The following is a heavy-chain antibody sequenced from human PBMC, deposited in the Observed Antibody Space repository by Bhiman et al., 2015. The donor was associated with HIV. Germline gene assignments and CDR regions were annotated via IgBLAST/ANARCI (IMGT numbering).Heavy chain of an antibody. D-gene: IGHD1-26*01. V-gene: IGHV3-30*03. Sequence: QVQLVESGGGVVQPGRSLRLSCAASGFSFSSYGMHWVRQAPGKGLEWVAVISYDGGNKYYADSVKGRFTISRDNSKNTLYLQMNSLRAEDTAVYYCASASWGEWELGGDFDYWGQGTLVTVSS. CDR2: ISYDGGNK. CDR3: ASASWGEWELGGDFDY. J-gene: IGHJ4*02. CDR1: GFSFSSYG.